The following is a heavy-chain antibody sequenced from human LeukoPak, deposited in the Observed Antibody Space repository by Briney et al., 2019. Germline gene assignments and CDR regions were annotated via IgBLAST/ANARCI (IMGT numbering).Heavy chain of an antibody. Sequence: GGSLRLSCAASGFTFSSYWMSWVRQAPGKGLEWVANIKQDGSEKYYVDSVKGRFTISRDNAKNSLYLQMNSLRAEDTAVYYCASIPYDILTGYYKLDWFDPWGQGTLVTVSS. CDR3: ASIPYDILTGYYKLDWFDP. D-gene: IGHD3-9*01. CDR1: GFTFSSYW. CDR2: IKQDGSEK. V-gene: IGHV3-7*01. J-gene: IGHJ5*02.